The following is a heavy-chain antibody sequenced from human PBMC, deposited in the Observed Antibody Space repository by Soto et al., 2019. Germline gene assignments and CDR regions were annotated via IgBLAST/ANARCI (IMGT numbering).Heavy chain of an antibody. D-gene: IGHD3-3*01. CDR1: GFIFTNYA. V-gene: IGHV3-23*01. CDR2: IGGRGNSA. Sequence: GGSLRLSCAASGFIFTNYAMNWVRQAPGKGLEWVSVIGGRGNSAYYADSVQGRFTISRDNSKNTLSLQMSSLRAEDTAVYYCARVGGIFGVVIGTFYGMDVWGQGTTVTVSS. CDR3: ARVGGIFGVVIGTFYGMDV. J-gene: IGHJ6*02.